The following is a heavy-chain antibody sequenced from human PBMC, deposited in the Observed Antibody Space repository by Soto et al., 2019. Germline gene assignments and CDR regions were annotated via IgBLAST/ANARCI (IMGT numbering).Heavy chain of an antibody. D-gene: IGHD1-1*01. V-gene: IGHV4-4*07. J-gene: IGHJ5*02. CDR1: GASISGFY. Sequence: SLTCTVSGASISGFYWSWIRKSAGKGLEWIGRIYATGTTDYNPSLKSRVMMSVDTSKKQFSLKLRSVTAADTAVDYCVRDGTKTLRDWFDPWGQGMSVTVSS. CDR3: VRDGTKTLRDWFDP. CDR2: IYATGTT.